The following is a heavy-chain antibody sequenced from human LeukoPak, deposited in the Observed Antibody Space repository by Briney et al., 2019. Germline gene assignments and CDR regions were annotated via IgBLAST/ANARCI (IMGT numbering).Heavy chain of an antibody. D-gene: IGHD5-18*01. CDR1: GFTVSSYS. J-gene: IGHJ4*02. Sequence: GGSLRLSCAASGFTVSSYSMNWVRQAPGKGLEWVSSITSSSSYIYYADSVKGLFTISKDNAKNSLYLQMNSLRAEDTAVYYCTTVGYNYGFDYWGQGTLVTISS. CDR3: TTVGYNYGFDY. CDR2: ITSSSSYI. V-gene: IGHV3-21*01.